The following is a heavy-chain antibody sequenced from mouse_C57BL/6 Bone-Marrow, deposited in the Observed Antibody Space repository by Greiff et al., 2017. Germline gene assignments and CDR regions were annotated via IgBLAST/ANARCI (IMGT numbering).Heavy chain of an antibody. D-gene: IGHD1-1*01. V-gene: IGHV5-6*01. CDR1: GFTFSSYG. J-gene: IGHJ2*01. CDR2: ISSGGSYT. CDR3: ARHRGSSFDY. Sequence: EVQLQQSGGDLVKLGGSLKLSCAASGFTFSSYGMSWVRQTPDKRLEWVATISSGGSYTYYPDSVKGRFTISRDNAKNTLYLQMSSLKSEDTAMYYCARHRGSSFDYWGQGTTLTVSS.